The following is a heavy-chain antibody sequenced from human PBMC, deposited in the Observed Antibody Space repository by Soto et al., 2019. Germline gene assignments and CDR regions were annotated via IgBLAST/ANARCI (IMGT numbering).Heavy chain of an antibody. Sequence: RGALRVACASSVFTFSSYAMHWVRQAPGKGLEWVAVISYDGSNKYYADSVNGRFTISRDNSKNTLYLQMNSLRAEDTAVYYCARDHSGSRPLDYWGQGTLVTVSS. J-gene: IGHJ4*02. V-gene: IGHV3-30-3*01. D-gene: IGHD1-26*01. CDR3: ARDHSGSRPLDY. CDR2: ISYDGSNK. CDR1: VFTFSSYA.